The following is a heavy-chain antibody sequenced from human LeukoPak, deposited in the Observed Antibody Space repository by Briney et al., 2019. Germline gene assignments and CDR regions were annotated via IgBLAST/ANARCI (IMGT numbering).Heavy chain of an antibody. CDR1: GFTFSSYW. V-gene: IGHV3-73*01. J-gene: IGHJ5*02. CDR3: TGYSSGWSNP. CDR2: IRSKANSYAT. D-gene: IGHD6-19*01. Sequence: GGSLRLSCAASGFTFSSYWMHWVRQAPGKGLVWVGRIRSKANSYATAYAASVKGRFTISRDDSKNTAYLQMNSLKTEDTAVYYCTGYSSGWSNPWGQGTLVTVSS.